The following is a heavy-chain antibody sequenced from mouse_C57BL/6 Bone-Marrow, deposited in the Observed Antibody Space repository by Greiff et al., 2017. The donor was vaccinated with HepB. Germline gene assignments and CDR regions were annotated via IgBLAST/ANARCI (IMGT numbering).Heavy chain of an antibody. Sequence: EVQRVESGGGLVKPGGSLKLSCAASGFTFSSYAMSWVRQTPEKRLEWVATISDGGSYTYYPDNVKGRFTISRDNAKNNLYLQMSHLKSEDTAMYYGARDAYYYGSSPYWYFDVWGTGTTVTVSS. CDR3: ARDAYYYGSSPYWYFDV. J-gene: IGHJ1*03. CDR1: GFTFSSYA. CDR2: ISDGGSYT. D-gene: IGHD1-1*01. V-gene: IGHV5-4*01.